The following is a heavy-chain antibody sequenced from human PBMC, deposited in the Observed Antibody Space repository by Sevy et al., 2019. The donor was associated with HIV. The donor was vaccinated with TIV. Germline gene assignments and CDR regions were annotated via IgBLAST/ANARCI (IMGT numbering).Heavy chain of an antibody. Sequence: GGSLRLSCAVSGFTFSNAWMNWVRQAPGTGLQWVGLIKSKIDGETTDYVASVKGRFTISRDDSTNTLYLQMNSLKTEDTGVYYCATSPGFYDCAPFDYWGAGTLVSVSS. D-gene: IGHD2-21*02. CDR1: GFTFSNAW. J-gene: IGHJ4*02. V-gene: IGHV3-15*01. CDR3: ATSPGFYDCAPFDY. CDR2: IKSKIDGETT.